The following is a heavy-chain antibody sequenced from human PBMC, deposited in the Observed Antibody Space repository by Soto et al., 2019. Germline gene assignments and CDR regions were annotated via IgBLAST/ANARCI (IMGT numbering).Heavy chain of an antibody. D-gene: IGHD6-13*01. Sequence: AASVKVSCKASGYTFTSYGISWVRQAPGQGLEWMGWISAYNGNTNYAQKLQGRVTMTTDTSTSTAYMELRSLRSDDTAAYYCARDSKSGYSSSWYGYWGQGTLVTVSS. J-gene: IGHJ4*02. CDR3: ARDSKSGYSSSWYGY. CDR2: ISAYNGNT. V-gene: IGHV1-18*04. CDR1: GYTFTSYG.